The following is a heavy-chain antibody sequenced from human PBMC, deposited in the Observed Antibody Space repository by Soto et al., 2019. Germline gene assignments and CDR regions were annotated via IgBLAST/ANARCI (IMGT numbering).Heavy chain of an antibody. CDR2: IYHSGST. J-gene: IGHJ4*02. CDR3: ARVLRVVVTACFDY. CDR1: GYSISSGYY. D-gene: IGHD2-21*02. V-gene: IGHV4-38-2*01. Sequence: SATLSLTCAVSGYSISSGYYWGWIRQPPGKGLEWIGSIYHSGSTYYNPSLKSRVTISVDTSKNQFSLKLSSVTAADTAVYYCARVLRVVVTACFDYWGQGTLVTVSS.